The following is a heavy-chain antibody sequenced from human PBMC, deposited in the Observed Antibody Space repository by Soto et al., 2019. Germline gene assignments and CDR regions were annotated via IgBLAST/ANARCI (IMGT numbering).Heavy chain of an antibody. V-gene: IGHV3-23*05. CDR1: GFTLTYA. CDR2: MNGAATST. J-gene: IGHJ6*02. Sequence: QLSESGGGLLQPGGSLTLSCAASGFTLTYAMTWVRQPPGKGLAWVSSMNGAATSTSYADSVKGPFTMSRDNSKNTLYLEMNTLGPEDTAVYYCARGGADHYNYGMDVWGQGTTVIVSS. D-gene: IGHD3-10*01. CDR3: ARGGADHYNYGMDV.